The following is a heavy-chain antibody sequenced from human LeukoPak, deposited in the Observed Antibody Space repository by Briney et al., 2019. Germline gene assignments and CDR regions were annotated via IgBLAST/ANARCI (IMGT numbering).Heavy chain of an antibody. CDR2: ISGSGGST. J-gene: IGHJ3*02. V-gene: IGHV3-23*01. Sequence: GGSLRLSCAASGFTFSSYAMSWVRQTPGKGLEWVSAISGSGGSTYYADSVKGRFTISRDNSKNTLYLQMNSLRAEDTAVYYCAKPLWYYDSSGYYQNAFDIWGQGTMVTVSS. CDR3: AKPLWYYDSSGYYQNAFDI. D-gene: IGHD3-22*01. CDR1: GFTFSSYA.